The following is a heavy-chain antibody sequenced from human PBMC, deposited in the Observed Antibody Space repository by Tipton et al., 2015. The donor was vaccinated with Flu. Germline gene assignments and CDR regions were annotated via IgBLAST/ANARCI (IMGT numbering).Heavy chain of an antibody. J-gene: IGHJ4*02. V-gene: IGHV4-31*03. Sequence: TLSLTCTVSGGSISGGGAYWSWIRQRPGKGLEWIGCIYYSGSTYYNPPLESRVSISVDTSKSQFSLKLSSVTAADTAIYFCARDYQLGVEGYYFDYWGQGTLVTVSS. CDR1: GGSISGGGAY. CDR2: IYYSGST. CDR3: ARDYQLGVEGYYFDY. D-gene: IGHD2-2*01.